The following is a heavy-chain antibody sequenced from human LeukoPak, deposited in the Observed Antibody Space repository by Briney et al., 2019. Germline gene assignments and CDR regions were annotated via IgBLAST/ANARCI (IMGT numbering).Heavy chain of an antibody. CDR3: ARYQTGTMFAV. V-gene: IGHV4-39*07. CDR2: HSHSGSA. D-gene: IGHD1/OR15-1a*01. J-gene: IGHJ4*02. Sequence: SETLSLTCTVSGASINSDTYYWGWIRQPPGKGLEWIGTHSHSGSAYYNPSLRSRIAMSLDTSENQLSLKLYSVTAADTAIYYCARYQTGTMFAVWGQGTLVTISS. CDR1: GASINSDTYY.